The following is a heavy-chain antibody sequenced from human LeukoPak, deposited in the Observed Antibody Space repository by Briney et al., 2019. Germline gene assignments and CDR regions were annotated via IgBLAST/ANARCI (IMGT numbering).Heavy chain of an antibody. CDR1: GFTFNSYS. CDR3: ARDPGQWLVQGDAFDI. D-gene: IGHD6-19*01. J-gene: IGHJ3*02. V-gene: IGHV3-21*01. CDR2: ISSSSSYI. Sequence: GGSLRLSCAASGFTFNSYSMNWVRQAPGKGLEWVSSISSSSSYIYYADSVKGRFTISRDNAKNSLYLQMNSLRAEDTAVYYCARDPGQWLVQGDAFDIWGQGTMVTVSS.